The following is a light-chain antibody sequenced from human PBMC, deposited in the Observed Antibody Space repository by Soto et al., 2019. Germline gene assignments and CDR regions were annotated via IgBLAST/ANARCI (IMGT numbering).Light chain of an antibody. V-gene: IGKV3-15*01. CDR1: QSVSSN. Sequence: EIVMTQSPATLSVCPGERATLSCRASQSVSSNLAWYQQKPGQAPRLLIYGASTRATGIPARFSGSGSGTEFTLTISSLQSEDFAVYYCQQYNNWRRTFGQGTKVDI. CDR3: QQYNNWRRT. CDR2: GAS. J-gene: IGKJ1*01.